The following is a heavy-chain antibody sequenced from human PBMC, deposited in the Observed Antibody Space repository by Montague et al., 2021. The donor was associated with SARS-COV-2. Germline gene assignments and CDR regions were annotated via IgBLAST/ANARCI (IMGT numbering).Heavy chain of an antibody. CDR2: IYYTGDT. CDR1: GGSTADHY. V-gene: IGHV4-59*08. J-gene: IGHJ3*01. Sequence: SETLSLTCTVYGGSTADHYWNWVRQSPGKRPEWIGYIYYTGDTKYNPSLQSRVTISIDTSENQFSLRLNSVTAADTAVYFCARGGAFDPWGQGRLVTVSS. CDR3: ARGGAFDP.